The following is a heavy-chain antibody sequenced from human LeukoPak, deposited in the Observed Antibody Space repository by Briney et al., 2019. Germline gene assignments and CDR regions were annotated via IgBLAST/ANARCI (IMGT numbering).Heavy chain of an antibody. CDR3: ARGPSHYDILTGYYSQNDY. D-gene: IGHD3-9*01. CDR2: ISAYNGNT. V-gene: IGHV1-18*01. J-gene: IGHJ4*02. Sequence: ASVKVSCKASGYTFTSYGISWVRQAPGQGLEWMGWISAYNGNTNYAQKLQGRVTMTTDTSTSTAYMELRSLRSDDTAVYYCARGPSHYDILTGYYSQNDYWGQGTLVTVSS. CDR1: GYTFTSYG.